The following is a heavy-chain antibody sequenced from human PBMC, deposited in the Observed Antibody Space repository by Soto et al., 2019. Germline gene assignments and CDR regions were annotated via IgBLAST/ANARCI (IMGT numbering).Heavy chain of an antibody. V-gene: IGHV4-39*01. Sequence: SETLSLTCTVSGGSISSSSYYWGWIRQPPGKGLEWIGSIYYSGSTYYNPSLKSRVTISVDTSKNQFSLKRSSVTAADTAVYYCARLARYCSGGSCCPGEFDPWGQGTLVTVS. D-gene: IGHD2-15*01. CDR1: GGSISSSSYY. CDR3: ARLARYCSGGSCCPGEFDP. J-gene: IGHJ5*02. CDR2: IYYSGST.